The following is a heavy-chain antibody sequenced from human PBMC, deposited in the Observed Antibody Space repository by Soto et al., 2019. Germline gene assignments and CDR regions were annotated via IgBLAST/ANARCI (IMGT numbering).Heavy chain of an antibody. Sequence: SETLSLTCTVSGGSISSYYWSWIRQPPGKGLEWIGYIYYSGSTNYNPSLKSRVTISVDTSKNQFSLKLSSVTAADTAVYYCASGLDSSGSIIDYWGQGTLVTVSS. V-gene: IGHV4-59*01. CDR1: GGSISSYY. CDR3: ASGLDSSGSIIDY. CDR2: IYYSGST. D-gene: IGHD3-22*01. J-gene: IGHJ4*02.